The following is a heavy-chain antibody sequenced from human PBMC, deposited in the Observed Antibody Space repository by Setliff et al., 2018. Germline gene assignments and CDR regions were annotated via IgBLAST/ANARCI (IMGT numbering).Heavy chain of an antibody. D-gene: IGHD6-19*01. CDR1: GASINSLSW. CDR3: VRTDYSDGRYSMDV. Sequence: PSETLSLTCTVSGASINSLSWWSWARQPPGKGLEWIGEIYHSGNTNYNPSLKSRVTISVDKSTNQFSLKLNSVTAADTAVYYCVRTDYSDGRYSMDVWGKGTTVTVSS. CDR2: IYHSGNT. J-gene: IGHJ6*03. V-gene: IGHV4-4*02.